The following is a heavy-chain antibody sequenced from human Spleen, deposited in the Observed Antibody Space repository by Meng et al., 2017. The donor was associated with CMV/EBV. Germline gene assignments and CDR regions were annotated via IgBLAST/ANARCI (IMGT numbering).Heavy chain of an antibody. Sequence: GESLKISCAASGYTFKNFWMHWVRQTPGKGLVWVSRINGDGSDTNYADSVKGRFTVSRDSADNTLYLQMNSLRVEDTAVYYCAREGPNSGWYVDYWGQGTLVTVSS. CDR3: AREGPNSGWYVDY. J-gene: IGHJ4*02. V-gene: IGHV3-74*01. CDR2: INGDGSDT. D-gene: IGHD6-19*01. CDR1: GYTFKNFW.